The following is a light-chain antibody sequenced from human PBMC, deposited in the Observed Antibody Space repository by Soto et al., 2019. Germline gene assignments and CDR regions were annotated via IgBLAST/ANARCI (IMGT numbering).Light chain of an antibody. J-gene: IGKJ5*01. V-gene: IGKV1-12*01. CDR1: QGSSSW. CDR3: QQANSFPIT. Sequence: DIQMTQSPSSVSASVGDRGPITCRASQGSSSWLAWYQQKPGKAPKLLIYAASSLQSGVPSRFSGSGSGTDFTLSISSLQPEDFATYYCQQANSFPITFGQGTRLEIK. CDR2: AAS.